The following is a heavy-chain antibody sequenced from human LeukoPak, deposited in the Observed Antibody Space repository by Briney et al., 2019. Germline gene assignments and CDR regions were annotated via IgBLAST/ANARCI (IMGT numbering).Heavy chain of an antibody. CDR1: GGSISSSSYY. V-gene: IGHV4-39*01. CDR3: ARQNSGFIAAAGRFDY. CDR2: IYYSGST. Sequence: PSETLSLTCTVSGGSISSSSYYWGWIRQPPGKGLEWIGSIYYSGSTYYNPSLKSRVTISVDTSKNQFSLKLSSVTAADTAVYYCARQNSGFIAAAGRFDYWGQGALVTVSS. J-gene: IGHJ4*02. D-gene: IGHD6-13*01.